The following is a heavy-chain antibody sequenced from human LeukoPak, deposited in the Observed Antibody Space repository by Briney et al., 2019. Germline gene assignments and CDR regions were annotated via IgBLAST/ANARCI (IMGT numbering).Heavy chain of an antibody. V-gene: IGHV3-7*01. CDR1: GFTFSSYW. D-gene: IGHD6-13*01. J-gene: IGHJ4*02. CDR3: ARVDGSSRCPDY. Sequence: PGGSLRLSCAASGFTFSSYWMSWVRQAPGKGLEWVANIKQDGSETYYVDSVKGRFTISRDNAKNLLYLEMNSLRAEDTALYYCARVDGSSRCPDYWGQGTLVTVSS. CDR2: IKQDGSET.